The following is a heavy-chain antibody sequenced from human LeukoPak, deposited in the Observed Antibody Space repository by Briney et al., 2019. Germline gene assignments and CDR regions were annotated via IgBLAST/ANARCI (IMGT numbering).Heavy chain of an antibody. V-gene: IGHV5-51*01. D-gene: IGHD1-26*01. J-gene: IGHJ3*01. Sequence: GGSLKISCKVSGYSFTSYCIGWVRQMPGKGLEWMGIIYPGDSGPTYSPSFQGQVTISVDKSINTAYLQWSSLHASDTAMYYCGMSGDRVPLQDDVFDVWGQGTMVTVST. CDR3: GMSGDRVPLQDDVFDV. CDR1: GYSFTSYC. CDR2: IYPGDSGP.